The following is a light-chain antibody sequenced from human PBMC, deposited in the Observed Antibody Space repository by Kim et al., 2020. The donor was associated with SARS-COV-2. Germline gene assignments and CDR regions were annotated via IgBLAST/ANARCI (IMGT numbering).Light chain of an antibody. Sequence: SYELTQPPSVSVSPGPPASLPCSGDKLGNKYACWYQQKPGQSPVVVIYQDTKRPSGIPERFSGSNSGNTATLTISGTQAMDEADYYCQAWDSSTAVFGGGTQLTVL. CDR3: QAWDSSTAV. CDR1: KLGNKY. V-gene: IGLV3-1*01. J-gene: IGLJ3*02. CDR2: QDT.